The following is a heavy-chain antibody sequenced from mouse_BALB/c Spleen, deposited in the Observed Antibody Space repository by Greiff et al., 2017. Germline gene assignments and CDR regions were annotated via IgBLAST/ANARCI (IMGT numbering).Heavy chain of an antibody. CDR2: IFPGDGST. CDR1: GYTFTSYD. Sequence: VQLQQSGAELVKPGASVKLSCKASGYTFTSYDINWVRQRPEQGLEWIGWIFPGDGSTKYNEKFKGKATLTTDKSSSTAYMQLSRLTSEDSAVYFCARCHPTVSYWYFDVWGAGTTVTVSS. J-gene: IGHJ1*01. V-gene: IGHV1S56*01. D-gene: IGHD1-1*01. CDR3: ARCHPTVSYWYFDV.